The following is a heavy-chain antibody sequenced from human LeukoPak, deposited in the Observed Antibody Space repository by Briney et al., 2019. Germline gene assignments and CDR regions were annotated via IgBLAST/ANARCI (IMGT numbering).Heavy chain of an antibody. Sequence: GGSLRLSCAASGFTFRDYTMNWVRQAPRKGLVWVSRISTDGYTTDYADFVQGRFTASRDNTKNTWSLEMNSLRAEDTAVYYCVVGGSPGYWGQGTLVTVSS. D-gene: IGHD2-15*01. J-gene: IGHJ4*02. CDR3: VVGGSPGY. CDR1: GFTFRDYT. CDR2: ISTDGYTT. V-gene: IGHV3-74*01.